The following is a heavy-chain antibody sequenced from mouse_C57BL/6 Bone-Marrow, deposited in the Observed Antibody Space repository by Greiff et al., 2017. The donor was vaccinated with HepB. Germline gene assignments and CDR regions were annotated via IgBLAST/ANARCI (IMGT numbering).Heavy chain of an antibody. CDR2: ISDGGSYT. CDR1: GFTFSSYA. J-gene: IGHJ4*01. V-gene: IGHV5-4*01. CDR3: ARDDGRTAQATLGAMDY. D-gene: IGHD3-2*02. Sequence: EVQGVESGGGLVKPGGSLKLSCAASGFTFSSYAMSWVRQTPEKRLEWVATISDGGSYTYYPDNVKGRFTISRDNAKNNLYLQMSHLKSEDTAMYYWARDDGRTAQATLGAMDYWGQGTSVTVSS.